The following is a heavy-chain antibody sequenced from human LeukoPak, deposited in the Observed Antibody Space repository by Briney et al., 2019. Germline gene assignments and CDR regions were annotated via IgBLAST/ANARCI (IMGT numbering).Heavy chain of an antibody. CDR2: LSSGGDRT. V-gene: IGHV3-23*01. CDR1: GFTFSSYD. J-gene: IGHJ4*02. Sequence: GGSLRLACAASGFTFSSYDMSWVRQAPGKGLQWVSALSSGGDRTYYADSVKGRFSISRDNSKNTLYLQMNSLSADDTAVYYCASGGGYCSTTSCYVLYYWGQGALVTVSS. D-gene: IGHD2-2*01. CDR3: ASGGGYCSTTSCYVLYY.